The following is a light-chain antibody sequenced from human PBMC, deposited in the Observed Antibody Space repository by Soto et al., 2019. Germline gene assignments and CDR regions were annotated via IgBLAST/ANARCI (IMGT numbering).Light chain of an antibody. CDR2: EVT. V-gene: IGLV2-14*01. Sequence: QSVLTQPASVSGSPGQSITISCTGTRRDVGGYNYVSWYQQYPGKSPTPLIYEVTHRPSGVSNRFSGSTSGNTASLTISGLQAEDEADYYCSSYTIRITLPFVLGTGTKVTVL. CDR3: SSYTIRITLPFV. J-gene: IGLJ1*01. CDR1: RRDVGGYNY.